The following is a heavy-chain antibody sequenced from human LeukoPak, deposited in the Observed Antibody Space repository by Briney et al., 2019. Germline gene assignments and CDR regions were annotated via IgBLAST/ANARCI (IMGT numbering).Heavy chain of an antibody. J-gene: IGHJ2*01. V-gene: IGHV4-38-2*02. CDR1: DYYISSGYY. CDR3: ARGGLDWYFDL. Sequence: SETLSLTCTVSDYYISSGYYWGWIRQPPGKGLEWIGSIYHSESAYYNPSLKSRVTMSVDTSKNQFSLKLSSVTAADTAVYYCARGGLDWYFDLWGRGTLVTVSS. D-gene: IGHD3/OR15-3a*01. CDR2: IYHSESA.